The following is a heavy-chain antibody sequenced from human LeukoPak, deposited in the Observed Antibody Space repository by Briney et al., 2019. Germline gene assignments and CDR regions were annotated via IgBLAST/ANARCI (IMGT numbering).Heavy chain of an antibody. Sequence: GGSLTLSCPASGFTFTSYFMSWVRQAPGKGLEWVSTISDSGGSTYYADSVKGRFTISRDNSNNTLYLQMNSLRAEDTALYYCAEDALRGGTRGTTCVYWGQGILVTVSS. CDR2: ISDSGGST. D-gene: IGHD1-1*01. J-gene: IGHJ4*02. CDR1: GFTFTSYF. CDR3: AEDALRGGTRGTTCVY. V-gene: IGHV3-23*01.